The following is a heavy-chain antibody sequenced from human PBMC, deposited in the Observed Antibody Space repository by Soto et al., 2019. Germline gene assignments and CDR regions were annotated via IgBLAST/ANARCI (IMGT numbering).Heavy chain of an antibody. V-gene: IGHV3-74*01. Sequence: EVQLVESGGGSVQPGGSLRLSCAGSEFTFSSFWVHWVRQAPGKGLVWVSRISADGSSTYYADSVRGRFTMSRDNAKNTLYMQVSSLKAEDTAVYYCASEEPTSSWSPLDYWGQGTLVTVSS. D-gene: IGHD6-13*01. CDR3: ASEEPTSSWSPLDY. J-gene: IGHJ4*02. CDR1: EFTFSSFW. CDR2: ISADGSST.